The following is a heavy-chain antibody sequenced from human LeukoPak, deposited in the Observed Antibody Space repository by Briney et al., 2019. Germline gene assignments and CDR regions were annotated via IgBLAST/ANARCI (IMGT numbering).Heavy chain of an antibody. CDR3: ARVWNYSYYYYMDV. V-gene: IGHV1-8*03. Sequence: ASVKVSCKASGYTFTSYDINWVRQATGQGLEWMGWMDPNSGNTGYAQKFQGRVTITRNTSISTAYMELSSLRSEDTAVYYCARVWNYSYYYYMDVWGKGTTVTVSS. J-gene: IGHJ6*03. CDR1: GYTFTSYD. CDR2: MDPNSGNT. D-gene: IGHD1-1*01.